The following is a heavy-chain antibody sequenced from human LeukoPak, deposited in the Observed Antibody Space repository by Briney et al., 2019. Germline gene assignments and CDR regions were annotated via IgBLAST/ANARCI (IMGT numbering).Heavy chain of an antibody. CDR3: ARWFGYSYGLYYFDY. CDR2: ISSSSSYI. D-gene: IGHD5-18*01. Sequence: GGSLRLSCAASGFTFSSYSMNWVRQAPGKGLEWVSPISSSSSYIYYADSVKGRFTISRDNAKNSLYLQMNSLRAEDTAVYYCARWFGYSYGLYYFDYWGQGTLVTVSS. J-gene: IGHJ4*02. CDR1: GFTFSSYS. V-gene: IGHV3-21*01.